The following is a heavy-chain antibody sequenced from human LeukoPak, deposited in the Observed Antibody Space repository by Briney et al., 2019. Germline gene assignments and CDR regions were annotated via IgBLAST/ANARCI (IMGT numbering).Heavy chain of an antibody. D-gene: IGHD2-15*01. J-gene: IGHJ4*02. Sequence: SETLSLTCTVSGVSINSDAYFWSWIWQPPGKGLEWIGYIYHSGNTYYNPSLKSRVIISLDTSKNQFSLKLSSVTAADTAVYYCARDRFEARGSYFDYWGQGTLVTVSS. V-gene: IGHV4-30-2*01. CDR1: GVSINSDAYF. CDR2: IYHSGNT. CDR3: ARDRFEARGSYFDY.